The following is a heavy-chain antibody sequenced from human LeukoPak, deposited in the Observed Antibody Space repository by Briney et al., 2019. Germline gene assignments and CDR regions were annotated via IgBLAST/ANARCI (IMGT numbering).Heavy chain of an antibody. CDR2: ISGSGGST. CDR1: GFTLSSYA. D-gene: IGHD4-17*01. Sequence: RGSLRLSCAASGFTLSSYAMSWVRQAPGKGLEWVSAISGSGGSTYYAYSVKGRFTISRDNSKNTLYLQMSSLRAEDTAVYYCANEGRYGDYVNYWGQGILVTVSS. J-gene: IGHJ4*02. CDR3: ANEGRYGDYVNY. V-gene: IGHV3-23*01.